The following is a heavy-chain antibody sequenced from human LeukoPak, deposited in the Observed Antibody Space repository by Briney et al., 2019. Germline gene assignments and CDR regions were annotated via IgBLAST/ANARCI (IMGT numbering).Heavy chain of an antibody. CDR1: GFTFSSYA. J-gene: IGHJ4*01. V-gene: IGHV3-23*01. CDR2: ISGSGGST. D-gene: IGHD3-22*01. CDR3: AKTYDSSGYYYGY. Sequence: PGGSLRLSCAASGFTFSSYAMSWVRQAPGKGLEWVSAISGSGGSTYYADSVKGRFTISRDNSKNTLYLQMNSLRAENTAIYYCAKTYDSSGYYYGYWGQGTLVTVSS.